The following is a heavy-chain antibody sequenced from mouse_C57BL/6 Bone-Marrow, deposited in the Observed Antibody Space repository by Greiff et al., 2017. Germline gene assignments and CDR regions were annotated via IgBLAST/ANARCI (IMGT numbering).Heavy chain of an antibody. V-gene: IGHV1-26*01. CDR3: ARPRLLLRPYYFDY. Sequence: EVQLQQSGPELVKPGASVKISCKASGYTFTDYYMNWVKQSHGKSLEWIGDINPNNGGTSYNQKFKGKATLTVDKSSSTAYMELRSLTSEDSAVYYCARPRLLLRPYYFDYWGQGTTLTVSS. J-gene: IGHJ2*01. D-gene: IGHD1-1*01. CDR2: INPNNGGT. CDR1: GYTFTDYY.